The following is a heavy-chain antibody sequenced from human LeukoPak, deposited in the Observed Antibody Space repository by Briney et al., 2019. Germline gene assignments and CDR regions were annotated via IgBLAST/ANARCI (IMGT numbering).Heavy chain of an antibody. J-gene: IGHJ4*02. V-gene: IGHV3-30*02. Sequence: GGSLRLSCAASGFTFSSNGMHWVRQTPGKGLDWVAFTRYDESKTFYGDSVRGRFTISGDNSKNTLYLQMNSLTTDDLAVYYCAKARYSGSPALDFWGQGTLVTVSS. D-gene: IGHD1-26*01. CDR1: GFTFSSNG. CDR2: TRYDESKT. CDR3: AKARYSGSPALDF.